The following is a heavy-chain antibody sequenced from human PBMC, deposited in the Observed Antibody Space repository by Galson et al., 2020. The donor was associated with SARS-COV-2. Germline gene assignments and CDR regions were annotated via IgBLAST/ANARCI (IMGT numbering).Heavy chain of an antibody. CDR3: ATLDGWTYHGAFDI. J-gene: IGHJ3*02. D-gene: IGHD3-10*01. V-gene: IGHV3-53*01. CDR2: IYGNDVS. CDR1: GFTVSNSY. Sequence: GGSLRLSCAASGFTVSNSYMNWVRQAPGKGLEWVSVIYGNDVSNYAASVKGRFTISSDKSTTTLLLHMNSLRVEDTAIYYYATLDGWTYHGAFDIWGQGTLVTVS.